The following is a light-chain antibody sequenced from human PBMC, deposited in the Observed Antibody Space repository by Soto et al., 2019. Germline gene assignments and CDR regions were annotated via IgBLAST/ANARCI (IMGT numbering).Light chain of an antibody. CDR1: QSISSW. J-gene: IGKJ1*01. Sequence: DIQMTQSPSTLSASVGDRVTITCRASQSISSWLAWYQQKPGKAPNLPIYKASRLENGVPSRLSGSGSGTEFTLTISCLQPDDFATYYCQQYKSYPRTFGQGTKVAIK. CDR2: KAS. CDR3: QQYKSYPRT. V-gene: IGKV1-5*03.